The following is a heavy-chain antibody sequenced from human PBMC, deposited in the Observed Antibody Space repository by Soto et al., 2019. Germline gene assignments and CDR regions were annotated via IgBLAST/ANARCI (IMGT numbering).Heavy chain of an antibody. J-gene: IGHJ6*02. CDR2: INHSGST. Sequence: SETLSLTCAVYGGSFSGYCWSWIRQPPGKGLEWIGEINHSGSTNYNPSLKSRVTISVDTSKNQFSLKLSSVTAADTAVYYCARGGIVVVVAATNYYYYYGMDVWGQGTTVTVSS. D-gene: IGHD2-15*01. CDR3: ARGGIVVVVAATNYYYYYGMDV. V-gene: IGHV4-34*01. CDR1: GGSFSGYC.